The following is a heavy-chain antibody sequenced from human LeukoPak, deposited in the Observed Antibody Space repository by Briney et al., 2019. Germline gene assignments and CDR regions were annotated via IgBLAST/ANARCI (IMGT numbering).Heavy chain of an antibody. CDR2: INHSGGT. V-gene: IGHV4-34*01. Sequence: SETLSITCAVYGGSFSGYYWSWIRQPPGKGLEWIGEINHSGGTNYNPSLKSRVTISVDTSKNQFSLKLSSVTAADTAVYYCARGLSTVLRFLEWLKGSSYFDYWGQGTLVTVSS. CDR3: ARGLSTVLRFLEWLKGSSYFDY. J-gene: IGHJ4*02. D-gene: IGHD3-3*01. CDR1: GGSFSGYY.